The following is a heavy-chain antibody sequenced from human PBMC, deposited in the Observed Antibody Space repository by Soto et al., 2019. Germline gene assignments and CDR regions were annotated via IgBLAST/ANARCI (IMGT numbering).Heavy chain of an antibody. CDR1: GFTFSRYA. V-gene: IGHV3-30*04. Sequence: QVQGVESGGGVVQPGRSLRLSCAASGFTFSRYAIHWVRPAPGKGLEWVAVISRDGTNKYYVDSVKGRFTISRDHSRNTLYLQMNSLRHEDAAVYYCARSRSGAVADSFDFWGQGTLVTVSS. D-gene: IGHD3-10*01. J-gene: IGHJ4*02. CDR2: ISRDGTNK. CDR3: ARSRSGAVADSFDF.